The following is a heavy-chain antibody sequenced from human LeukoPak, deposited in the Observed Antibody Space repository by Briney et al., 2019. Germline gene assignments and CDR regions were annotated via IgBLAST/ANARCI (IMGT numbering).Heavy chain of an antibody. CDR3: ARDGPEGY. CDR2: INHSGST. Sequence: SAPLSLTCAVSGGSFSGYYWSWIRQPPGKGLEWIGEINHSGSTNYNPSLKSRVTISVDTSKNQFSLKLSSVTAADTAVYYCARDGPEGYWGQGTLVTVSS. J-gene: IGHJ4*02. V-gene: IGHV4-34*01. CDR1: GGSFSGYY.